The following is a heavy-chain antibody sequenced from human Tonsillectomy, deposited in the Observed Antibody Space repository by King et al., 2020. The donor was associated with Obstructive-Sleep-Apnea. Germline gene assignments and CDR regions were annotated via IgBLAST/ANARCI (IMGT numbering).Heavy chain of an antibody. CDR1: GASLSSPY. D-gene: IGHD5-18*01. CDR2: FSHSGST. J-gene: IGHJ3*02. V-gene: IGHV4-59*11. CDR3: ARTRGYGHGSSDDAFDI. Sequence: QLQESGPGLVKPSETLSLTCNVSGASLSSPYWSWIRQPPGKRLEWIGYFSHSGSTNYNPSLKSRLTISVDTSKNQFSLKLTSVTAADTAVYFCARTRGYGHGSSDDAFDIWGQGTVVTVSS.